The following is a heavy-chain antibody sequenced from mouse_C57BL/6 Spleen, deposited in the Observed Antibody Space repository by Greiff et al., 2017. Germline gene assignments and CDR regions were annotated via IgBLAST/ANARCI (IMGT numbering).Heavy chain of an antibody. CDR2: ISSGGDYI. CDR1: GFTFSSYA. CDR3: TRGDYGSSYGYFDV. Sequence: EVKLEESGEGLVKPGGSLKLSCAASGFTFSSYAMSWVRQTPEKRLEWVAYISSGGDYIYYADTVKGRFTISRDNARNTLYLQMSSLKSEDTAMYYCTRGDYGSSYGYFDVWGTGTTGTVSS. D-gene: IGHD1-1*01. V-gene: IGHV5-9-1*02. J-gene: IGHJ1*03.